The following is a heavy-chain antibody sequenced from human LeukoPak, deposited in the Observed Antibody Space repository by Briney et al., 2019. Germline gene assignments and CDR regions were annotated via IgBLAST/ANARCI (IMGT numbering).Heavy chain of an antibody. Sequence: GGSLRLSCTVSGITFSDYYMNWIRQAPGKALEYIAYVSSSGNTQFYADLVKGRFTISRDNAKNSLYLQMNRLRAEDTAVYYCVRDRGVISHHYGMDVWGQGTTVTVSS. D-gene: IGHD3-10*01. CDR1: GITFSDYY. V-gene: IGHV3-11*04. CDR2: VSSSGNTQ. CDR3: VRDRGVISHHYGMDV. J-gene: IGHJ6*02.